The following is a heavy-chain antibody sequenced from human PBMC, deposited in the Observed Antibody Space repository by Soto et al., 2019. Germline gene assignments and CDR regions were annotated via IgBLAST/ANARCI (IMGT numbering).Heavy chain of an antibody. CDR2: IIPIFGTA. CDR1: GGTFSSYA. V-gene: IGHV1-69*13. Sequence: SVEVSCKXSGGTFSSYAISWVRQAPGQGLEWMGGIIPIFGTANYAQKFQGRVTITADESTSTAYMELSSLRSEDTAVYYCARVGYYDSSGYYIDYWGQGTLVTVSS. CDR3: ARVGYYDSSGYYIDY. D-gene: IGHD3-22*01. J-gene: IGHJ4*02.